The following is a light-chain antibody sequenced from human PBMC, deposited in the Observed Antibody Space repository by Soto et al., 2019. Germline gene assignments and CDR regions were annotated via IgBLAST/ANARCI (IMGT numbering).Light chain of an antibody. J-gene: IGKJ4*01. CDR3: QNYNTALLT. CDR2: AAS. V-gene: IGKV1-27*01. CDR1: RAISNY. Sequence: DIQLTQSPSSLPASVGDRVTITCRASRAISNYLAWYQQKPGKVPKLLIFAASTLQPGEPSRFSGSGSGTDFTLTIRGLQPEDVAIYYCQNYNTALLTLGGGTKVEIK.